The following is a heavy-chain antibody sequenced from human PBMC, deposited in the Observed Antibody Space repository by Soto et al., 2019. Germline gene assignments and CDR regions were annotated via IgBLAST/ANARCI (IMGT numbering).Heavy chain of an antibody. D-gene: IGHD6-13*01. J-gene: IGHJ5*02. CDR3: AREDSSRFIRGINWFDP. Sequence: SVKVSCKASGGTFSSYTISWVRQAPGQGLEWMGRIIPILDITNYAQNFQGRVTITADKSTSTAYMELSSLRSEDTAVYYCAREDSSRFIRGINWFDPWG. CDR2: IIPILDIT. CDR1: GGTFSSYT. V-gene: IGHV1-69*04.